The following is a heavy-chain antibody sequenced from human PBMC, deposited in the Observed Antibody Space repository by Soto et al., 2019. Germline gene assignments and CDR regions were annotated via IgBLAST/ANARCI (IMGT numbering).Heavy chain of an antibody. D-gene: IGHD3-3*01. V-gene: IGHV4-4*02. Sequence: SETLSLTCAVSGCSISSSNWWSWVRQPPGKGLEWIGEIYHSGSTNYNPSLKSRVTISVDKSKNQFSLKLSSVTAADTAVYYCARDRRGVVIGLYGMDVWGQGTTVTVSS. J-gene: IGHJ6*02. CDR3: ARDRRGVVIGLYGMDV. CDR2: IYHSGST. CDR1: GCSISSSNW.